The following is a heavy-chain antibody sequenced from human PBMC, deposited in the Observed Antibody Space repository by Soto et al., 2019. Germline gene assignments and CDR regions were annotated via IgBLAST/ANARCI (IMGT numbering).Heavy chain of an antibody. V-gene: IGHV1-18*01. CDR2: ISAYNGNT. CDR3: ARVDGDYYWYFDL. J-gene: IGHJ2*01. D-gene: IGHD4-17*01. CDR1: GYTFTSYG. Sequence: GASVKVSCKASGYTFTSYGISWVRQAPGQGLEWMGWISAYNGNTNYAQKLQGRVTMTRNTSTSTAYMELSSLRSEDTAVYYCARVDGDYYWYFDLWGRGTLVTVSS.